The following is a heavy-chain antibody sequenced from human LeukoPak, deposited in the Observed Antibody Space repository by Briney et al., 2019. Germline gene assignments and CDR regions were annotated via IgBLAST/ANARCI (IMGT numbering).Heavy chain of an antibody. Sequence: ASVKVSCKASGGTFSSYAISWVRQAPGQGLEWMGGIIPIFGTANYAQKFQGRVTITADESTSTAYMELSSLRSEDTAVYYCARGFRDSSGRKPDYWGQGTLVTVSS. CDR1: GGTFSSYA. V-gene: IGHV1-69*13. D-gene: IGHD3-22*01. CDR3: ARGFRDSSGRKPDY. CDR2: IIPIFGTA. J-gene: IGHJ4*02.